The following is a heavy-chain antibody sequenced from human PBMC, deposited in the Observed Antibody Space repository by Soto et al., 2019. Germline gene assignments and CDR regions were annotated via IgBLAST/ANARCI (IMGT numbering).Heavy chain of an antibody. J-gene: IGHJ4*02. Sequence: QVQLVQSGAEVKKPGSSVKVSCKASGGTFSSYAISWVRQAPGQGLEWMGGIIPIFGTANYAQKFQGRVTITADESTSTAYMELRSLRSEDTAVYYCARGETYYYGSSGYRGLDYWGQGNLVTVSS. CDR2: IIPIFGTA. D-gene: IGHD3-22*01. CDR3: ARGETYYYGSSGYRGLDY. V-gene: IGHV1-69*12. CDR1: GGTFSSYA.